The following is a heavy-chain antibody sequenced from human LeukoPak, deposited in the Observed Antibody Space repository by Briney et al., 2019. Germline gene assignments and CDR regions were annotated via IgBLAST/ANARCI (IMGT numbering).Heavy chain of an antibody. V-gene: IGHV1-18*01. J-gene: IGHJ4*02. D-gene: IGHD3-9*01. Sequence: ASVKVSCKASGYTFTSYGISWVRQAPGQGLEWMGWISAYNGNTNYAQKLQGRVTMTTDTSTSTAYMELRSLRSDDTAVYYCARDRDILTGYYCDYWDQGTLVTVSS. CDR3: ARDRDILTGYYCDY. CDR2: ISAYNGNT. CDR1: GYTFTSYG.